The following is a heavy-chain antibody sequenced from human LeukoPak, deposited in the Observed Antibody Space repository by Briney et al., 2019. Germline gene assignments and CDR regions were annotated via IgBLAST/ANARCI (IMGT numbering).Heavy chain of an antibody. J-gene: IGHJ4*02. V-gene: IGHV3-48*04. Sequence: GGSLRLSCAASGFTFSSYSMNWVRQAPGKGLERVSYISSSGSTIYYADSVKGRFTISRDNAKNSLYLQMNSLRAEDTAVYYCAREGVDYYDSSGRPGDYWGQGTLVTVSS. CDR3: AREGVDYYDSSGRPGDY. CDR2: ISSSGSTI. D-gene: IGHD3-22*01. CDR1: GFTFSSYS.